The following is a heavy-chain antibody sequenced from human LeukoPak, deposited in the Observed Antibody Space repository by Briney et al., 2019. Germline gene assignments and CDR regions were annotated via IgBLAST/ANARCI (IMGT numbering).Heavy chain of an antibody. CDR3: ARDRGYFDN. V-gene: IGHV3-21*01. Sequence: MSGGSLRLPCAASGFTFSIYSMNWVRQAPGKGLEWLSSITSSSNYIYYADSVKGRFTISRDNVQNSLYLQMNSLRAEDTAMYYCARDRGYFDNWGQGTLVTVSS. J-gene: IGHJ4*02. CDR2: ITSSSNYI. CDR1: GFTFSIYS.